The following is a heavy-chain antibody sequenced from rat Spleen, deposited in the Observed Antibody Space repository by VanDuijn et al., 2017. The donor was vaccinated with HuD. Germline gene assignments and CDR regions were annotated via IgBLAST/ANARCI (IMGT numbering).Heavy chain of an antibody. CDR3: AGAGYLRDWYFDF. D-gene: IGHD2-2*01. V-gene: IGHV5-31*01. J-gene: IGHJ1*01. CDR1: GFTFNNYW. Sequence: EVQLVESGGGLVQPGRSLKLSCVASGFTFNNYWMTWIRQAPGQGLEWVASITNTGGSTYYPDSVKGRFTISRDNAKRTLFLQMDSLRSDDTATYYCAGAGYLRDWYFDFWGPGTMVTVSS. CDR2: ITNTGGST.